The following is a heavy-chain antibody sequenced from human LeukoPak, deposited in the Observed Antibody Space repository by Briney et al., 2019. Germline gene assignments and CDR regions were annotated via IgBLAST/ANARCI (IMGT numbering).Heavy chain of an antibody. J-gene: IGHJ4*02. CDR3: ARPKDSGDSVVAFDS. CDR1: GFTFSSYW. D-gene: IGHD4-17*01. Sequence: GGSLRLSCAASGFTFSSYWMHWVRQAPGKGLVWVSRINKDGSSTTYADSVKGRFTISRDNAENTLYLQLNSLRGEDTAVYYCARPKDSGDSVVAFDSWGQGTLVTVSS. V-gene: IGHV3-74*01. CDR2: INKDGSST.